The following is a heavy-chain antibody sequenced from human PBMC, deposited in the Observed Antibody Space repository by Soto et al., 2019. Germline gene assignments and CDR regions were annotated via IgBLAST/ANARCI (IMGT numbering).Heavy chain of an antibody. CDR3: ARGRFYDFWSGYHTTPQFDY. CDR2: INHSGRT. V-gene: IGHV4-34*01. D-gene: IGHD3-3*01. J-gene: IGHJ4*02. CDR1: GWSFSGYY. Sequence: PSETLSLTFAVYGWSFSGYYWSWIRQPPGKGLEWIGEINHSGRTNYNPYLKRRVTISVDKSQNQFSLKLSSVTAAETAGYYCARGRFYDFWSGYHTTPQFDYWGQGTLVTVSS.